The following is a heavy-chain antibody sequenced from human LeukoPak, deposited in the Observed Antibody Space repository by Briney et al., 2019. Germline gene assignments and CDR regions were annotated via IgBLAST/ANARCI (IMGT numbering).Heavy chain of an antibody. CDR1: GFTFSSYA. Sequence: GGSLRLSCAASGFTFSSYAMSWVRQAPGKGLEWVSAISGSGGSTYYADSVKGRFTISRDNSKNTLYLQMNSLKTEDTAVYYCTTVFFLDSSYWGQGTLVTVSS. D-gene: IGHD2/OR15-2a*01. CDR3: TTVFFLDSSY. J-gene: IGHJ4*02. CDR2: ISGSGGST. V-gene: IGHV3-23*01.